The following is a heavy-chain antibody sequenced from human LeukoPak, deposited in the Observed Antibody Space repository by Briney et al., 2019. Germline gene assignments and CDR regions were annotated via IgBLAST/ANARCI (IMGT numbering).Heavy chain of an antibody. V-gene: IGHV3-21*01. CDR1: GFTFSSYS. Sequence: GGSLRLSCAASGFTFSSYSMNWVRQAPGKGLEWVSSISSSSSYINYADSVKGRFTISRDDAKNSLYLQMDSLRAEDTAVYYCARAFYDILTGLAYYFDYWGQGTLVTVYS. CDR3: ARAFYDILTGLAYYFDY. CDR2: ISSSSSYI. J-gene: IGHJ4*02. D-gene: IGHD3-9*01.